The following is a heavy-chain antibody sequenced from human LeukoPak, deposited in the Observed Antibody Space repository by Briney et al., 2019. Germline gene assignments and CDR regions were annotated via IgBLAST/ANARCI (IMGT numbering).Heavy chain of an antibody. V-gene: IGHV4-59*01. J-gene: IGHJ4*02. CDR3: ARSPSGSYYVGFDY. CDR1: GGSISSYY. CDR2: IYYSGST. D-gene: IGHD1-26*01. Sequence: PSETLSLTCTVSGGSISSYYWSWIRQPPGKGLEWIGYIYYSGSTNYNPSLKGRVTISVDTSKNQFSLKLSSVTAADTAVYYCARSPSGSYYVGFDYWGQGTLVTVSS.